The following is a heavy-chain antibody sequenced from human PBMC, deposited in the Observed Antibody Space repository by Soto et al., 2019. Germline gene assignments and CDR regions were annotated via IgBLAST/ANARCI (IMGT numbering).Heavy chain of an antibody. J-gene: IGHJ3*02. D-gene: IGHD3-22*01. Sequence: QVQLVQSGAEVKKPGASVKVSCKASGYTFTGYYMHWVRQAPGQGLEWMGWINPNRGGTNYAQKVQGWATMTRDTSISTAYGERGRMRSADTAVNYCARGMKDSTITEAFDSWGHGTMVTASS. CDR1: GYTFTGYY. CDR2: INPNRGGT. CDR3: ARGMKDSTITEAFDS. V-gene: IGHV1-2*04.